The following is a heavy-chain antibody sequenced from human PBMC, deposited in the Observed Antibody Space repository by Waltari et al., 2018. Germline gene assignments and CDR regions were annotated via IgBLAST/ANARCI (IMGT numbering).Heavy chain of an antibody. V-gene: IGHV4-34*01. Sequence: QVQLQQWGAGLLKPSETLSLTCAVYGGSFSGYYWSWIRQPPGKGLEWIGEINHRGSTNYNPSLKSRVTISVDTSKNQFSLKLSSVTAADTAVYYCARVSSGWYYYYGMDVWGQGTTVTVSS. CDR1: GGSFSGYY. CDR2: INHRGST. D-gene: IGHD6-19*01. CDR3: ARVSSGWYYYYGMDV. J-gene: IGHJ6*02.